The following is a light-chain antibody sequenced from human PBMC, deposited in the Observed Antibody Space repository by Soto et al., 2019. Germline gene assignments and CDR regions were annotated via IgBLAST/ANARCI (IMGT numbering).Light chain of an antibody. V-gene: IGKV3-11*01. CDR2: DAS. Sequence: VWTQSPAKLALSAGGGATLSCRASQSIRRYLAWYQQKPGQAPRLLIYDASNRATGIPARFSGSGSGTDFTLTISSLQPEDFAVYYCQQRSNWPPITFGQGTRLEIK. CDR3: QQRSNWPPIT. CDR1: QSIRRY. J-gene: IGKJ5*01.